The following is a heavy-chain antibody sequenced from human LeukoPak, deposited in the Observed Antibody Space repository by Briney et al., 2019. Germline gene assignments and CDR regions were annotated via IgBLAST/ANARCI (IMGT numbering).Heavy chain of an antibody. Sequence: ASVKVSCKASGYSFTSYAISWVRQAPGQGLEWVGWISTYNGNTDYAQKLQGRVTMTTDTSTSTAYMELRNLRSDDTAVYYCARISWSAAGPGNYWGQGTLVTVSS. CDR1: GYSFTSYA. V-gene: IGHV1-18*01. CDR2: ISTYNGNT. J-gene: IGHJ4*02. CDR3: ARISWSAAGPGNY. D-gene: IGHD6-13*01.